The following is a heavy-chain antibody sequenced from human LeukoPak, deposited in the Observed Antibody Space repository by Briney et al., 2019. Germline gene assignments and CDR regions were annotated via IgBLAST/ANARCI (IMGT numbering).Heavy chain of an antibody. CDR1: GYTLTELS. CDR2: FDPEDGET. Sequence: AASVKVSCKVSGYTLTELSMHWVRQAPGKGLEWMGGFDPEDGETIYAQKFQGRVTMTEDTSTDTANMELSSLRSEDTAVYYCATPETYYYDSSGQYYFDYWGQGTLVTVSS. CDR3: ATPETYYYDSSGQYYFDY. V-gene: IGHV1-24*01. J-gene: IGHJ4*02. D-gene: IGHD3-22*01.